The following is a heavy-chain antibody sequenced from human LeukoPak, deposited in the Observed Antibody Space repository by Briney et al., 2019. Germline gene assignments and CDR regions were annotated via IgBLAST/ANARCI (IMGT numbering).Heavy chain of an antibody. D-gene: IGHD3-9*01. CDR2: IYYSESA. J-gene: IGHJ4*02. CDR3: ARKRSFDL. Sequence: SETLSLTCTVSGDSVSNYYWSWIRRPPGKRLEWIGCIYYSESATYNPSLKSRVTISLDTSKNQFFLKLSSVTAADTAVYYCARKRSFDLWGQGTLVTVSS. V-gene: IGHV4-59*02. CDR1: GDSVSNYY.